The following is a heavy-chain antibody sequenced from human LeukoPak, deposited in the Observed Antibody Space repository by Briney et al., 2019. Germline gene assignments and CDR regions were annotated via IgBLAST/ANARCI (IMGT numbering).Heavy chain of an antibody. CDR3: AKLARRAAADPTYYFDY. CDR2: ISGSGGST. CDR1: GFTFSSYA. D-gene: IGHD6-13*01. Sequence: GGSLRLSCEASGFTFSSYAMSWVRKAPGKGLEWVSAISGSGGSTYYADSVKGRFTISRDNSKNTLYLQMNSLRAEDTAVYYCAKLARRAAADPTYYFDYWGQGTLVTVSS. J-gene: IGHJ4*02. V-gene: IGHV3-23*01.